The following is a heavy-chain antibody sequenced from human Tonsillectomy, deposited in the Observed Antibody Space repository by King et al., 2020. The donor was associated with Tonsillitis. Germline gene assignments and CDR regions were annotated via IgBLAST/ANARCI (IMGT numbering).Heavy chain of an antibody. Sequence: VQLVESGGGGVQPGRSLRLPGAASGFTLSSYGMPGAGQAPGKGLEGGAVISYDGSKKYYADSVKGRFTISRDNSKNTLYLQMNSLRAEDTAGYYCAKDRVYCSGGSCYTFDYWGQGTLVTVSS. CDR3: AKDRVYCSGGSCYTFDY. CDR2: ISYDGSKK. J-gene: IGHJ4*02. CDR1: GFTLSSYG. D-gene: IGHD2-15*01. V-gene: IGHV3-30*18.